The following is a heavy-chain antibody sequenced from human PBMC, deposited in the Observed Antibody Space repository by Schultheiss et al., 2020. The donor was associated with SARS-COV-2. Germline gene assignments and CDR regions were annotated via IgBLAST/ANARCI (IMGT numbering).Heavy chain of an antibody. Sequence: SETLSLTCTVSGGSISSYYWSWIRQPPGKGLEWIGSIYYSGSTYYNPSLKSRVTISVDTSKNQFSLKLSSVTAADTAVYYCARSEIVVVPAAIYYYGMDVWGQGTTVTVSS. J-gene: IGHJ6*02. V-gene: IGHV4-39*01. CDR2: IYYSGST. CDR1: GGSISSYY. D-gene: IGHD2-2*01. CDR3: ARSEIVVVPAAIYYYGMDV.